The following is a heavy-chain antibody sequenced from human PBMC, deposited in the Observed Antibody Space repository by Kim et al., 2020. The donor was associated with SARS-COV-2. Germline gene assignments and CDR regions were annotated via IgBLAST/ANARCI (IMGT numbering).Heavy chain of an antibody. Sequence: GGSLRLSCAASGFTFSSYGMHWVRQAPGKGLEWVAVISYDGSNKYYADSVKGRFTISRDNSKNTLYLQMNSLRAEDTAVYYCAKDILDYGDYAPDAFDIWGQGTMVTVSS. CDR2: ISYDGSNK. J-gene: IGHJ3*02. V-gene: IGHV3-30*18. CDR1: GFTFSSYG. CDR3: AKDILDYGDYAPDAFDI. D-gene: IGHD4-17*01.